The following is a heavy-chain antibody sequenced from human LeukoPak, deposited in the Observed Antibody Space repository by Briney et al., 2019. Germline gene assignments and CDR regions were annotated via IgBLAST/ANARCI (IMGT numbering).Heavy chain of an antibody. V-gene: IGHV3-7*01. CDR2: IKQDGSEK. D-gene: IGHD5-24*01. CDR1: GLTFSSYW. CDR3: ARVEMATIRDY. Sequence: GGSLRLSCAASGLTFSSYWMSWVRQAPGKGLEWVANIKQDGSEKYYVDSVKGRFTISRDNAKNSLYLQMNSLRAEDTAVYYCARVEMATIRDYWGQGTLVTVSS. J-gene: IGHJ4*02.